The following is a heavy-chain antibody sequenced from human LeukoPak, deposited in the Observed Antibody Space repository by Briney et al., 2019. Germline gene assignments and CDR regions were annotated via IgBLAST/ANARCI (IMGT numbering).Heavy chain of an antibody. Sequence: GASVKVSCKASGYTFTGYYIHWVRQAPGQGLEWMGWINPNSGGSNYAQEFQGRATMARDTSITTAYMELSNLSSDATAMYYCARGGQWLGPYYFDYWGQGTLVTVSS. D-gene: IGHD6-19*01. CDR2: INPNSGGS. CDR3: ARGGQWLGPYYFDY. V-gene: IGHV1-2*02. J-gene: IGHJ4*02. CDR1: GYTFTGYY.